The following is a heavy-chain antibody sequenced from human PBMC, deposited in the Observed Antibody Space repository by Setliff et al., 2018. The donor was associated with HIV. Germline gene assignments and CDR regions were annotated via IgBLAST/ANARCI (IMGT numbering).Heavy chain of an antibody. CDR2: IWYDGLEK. CDR1: GFTFDNYA. V-gene: IGHV3-33*06. D-gene: IGHD1-20*01. J-gene: IGHJ3*02. Sequence: HPGGSLRLPCAASGFTFDNYAMHWVRQAPGKGLEWVAVIWYDGLEKYYGDSVKGRFTVSRDNSKNTLTLQMKSLRAEDTAIYYCAKDGAVITPGGAVDIWGQGTMVTVSS. CDR3: AKDGAVITPGGAVDI.